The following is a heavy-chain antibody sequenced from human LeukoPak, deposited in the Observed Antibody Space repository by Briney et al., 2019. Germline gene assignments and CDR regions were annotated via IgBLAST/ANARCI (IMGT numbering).Heavy chain of an antibody. Sequence: SGPALVKPTQTLTLTCTFSGFSLSTSGMCVSWIRQPPGKALEWLALIDWDDDKYYSTSLKTRLTISKDTSKNQVVLTMTNMDPVDTATYYCARILLNYYDSSGSLGYFDYWGQGTLVTVSS. V-gene: IGHV2-70*01. D-gene: IGHD3-22*01. J-gene: IGHJ4*02. CDR3: ARILLNYYDSSGSLGYFDY. CDR2: IDWDDDK. CDR1: GFSLSTSGMC.